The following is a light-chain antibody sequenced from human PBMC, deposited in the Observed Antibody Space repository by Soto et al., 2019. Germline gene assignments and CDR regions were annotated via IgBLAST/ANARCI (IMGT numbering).Light chain of an antibody. CDR3: LQYGDSPWT. CDR1: QSVGSSY. CDR2: GTS. J-gene: IGKJ1*01. V-gene: IGKV3-20*01. Sequence: EIVLTQSPGTLSLSPGERATLSCRASQSVGSSYLAWYQHKPGQAPRLLIYGTSSRATGIPDRFSGSGSGTDFTLTISRLEPEDFAVYYCLQYGDSPWTFGQGTKVEIK.